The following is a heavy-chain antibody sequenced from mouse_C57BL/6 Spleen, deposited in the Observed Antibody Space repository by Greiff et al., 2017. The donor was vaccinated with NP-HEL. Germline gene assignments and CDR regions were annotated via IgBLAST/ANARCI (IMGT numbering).Heavy chain of an antibody. CDR3: ARKAHYEDYFDY. Sequence: VQLKQSGPELVKPGASVKMSCKASGYTFTDYNMHWVKQSHGKSLEWIGYINPNNGGTSYNQKFKGKATLTVNKSSSTAYMELRSLTSEDSAVYYCARKAHYEDYFDYWGKGTTLTVSS. D-gene: IGHD2-4*01. J-gene: IGHJ2*01. CDR1: GYTFTDYN. CDR2: INPNNGGT. V-gene: IGHV1-22*01.